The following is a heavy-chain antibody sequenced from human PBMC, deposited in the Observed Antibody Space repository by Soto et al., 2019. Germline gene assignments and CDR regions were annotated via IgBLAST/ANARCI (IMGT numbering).Heavy chain of an antibody. V-gene: IGHV3-30*03. J-gene: IGHJ1*01. D-gene: IGHD3-22*01. Sequence: HPWGSLRLSCAASGFTFSSYGMNWVRQAPGKGLEWVAVISYDGSNKYYADSVKGRFTISRDNSKNTLYLQMNSLRAEDTAVYYCATEYYYDSSGYYRPSLTTRKAEYFQHWGQGTLVTVSS. CDR1: GFTFSSYG. CDR2: ISYDGSNK. CDR3: ATEYYYDSSGYYRPSLTTRKAEYFQH.